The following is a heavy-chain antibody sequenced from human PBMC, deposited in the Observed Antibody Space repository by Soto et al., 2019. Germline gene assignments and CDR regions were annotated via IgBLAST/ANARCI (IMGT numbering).Heavy chain of an antibody. CDR3: ASGYSYGYGSDY. CDR2: INPSGGST. Sequence: QVQLVQSGAEVKKPGASVKVSCKASGYTFTSYYMHWVRQAPGQGLEWVGIINPSGGSTSYAQKFQGRVTMTRDTSMSTVYMELSSLRSEDTAVYYCASGYSYGYGSDYWGQGTLVTVSS. J-gene: IGHJ4*02. CDR1: GYTFTSYY. V-gene: IGHV1-46*03. D-gene: IGHD5-18*01.